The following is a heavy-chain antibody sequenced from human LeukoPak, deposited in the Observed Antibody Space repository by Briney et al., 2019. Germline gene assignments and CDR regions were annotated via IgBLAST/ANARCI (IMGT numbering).Heavy chain of an antibody. CDR2: VNADGGNT. CDR1: GFTFDNYR. D-gene: IGHD1-26*01. Sequence: GGSLRLSCAASGFTFDNYRMSWVRQAPGKGLEWVSTVNADGGNTYYADSVKGRFTISRDNSKSTLILQMNSLRVEDTALYYCTKRVKYGGTWDHFADRGQGTLVTVSS. V-gene: IGHV3-23*01. CDR3: TKRVKYGGTWDHFAD. J-gene: IGHJ4*02.